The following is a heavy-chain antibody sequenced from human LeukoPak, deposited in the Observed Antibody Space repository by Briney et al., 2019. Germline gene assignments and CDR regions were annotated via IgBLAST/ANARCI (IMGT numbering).Heavy chain of an antibody. CDR3: ARLAVAYFDS. CDR1: GSTVGSNY. J-gene: IGHJ4*02. CDR2: IYPGGTT. Sequence: GGSLRLSCAASGSTVGSNYMGWVRQAPGKGLEWVSVIYPGGTTYYPDSVKGRFTISRDNSKNTLFLQMDSLGAEDTAVYYCARLAVAYFDSWGQGTLVSVSS. D-gene: IGHD6-19*01. V-gene: IGHV3-66*04.